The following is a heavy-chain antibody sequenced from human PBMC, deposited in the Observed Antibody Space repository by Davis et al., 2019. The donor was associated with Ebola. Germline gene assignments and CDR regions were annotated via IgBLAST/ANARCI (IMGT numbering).Heavy chain of an antibody. Sequence: ASVKVSCKASGYTFTGYYMHWVRQAPGQGFEWMGWINPNSGGTNYAQKFQGWVTMTRDTSISTAYMELSRLRSDDTAVYYCARDPMVRGVIDYYGMDAWGQGTTVTVSS. CDR1: GYTFTGYY. V-gene: IGHV1-2*04. CDR3: ARDPMVRGVIDYYGMDA. J-gene: IGHJ6*02. CDR2: INPNSGGT. D-gene: IGHD3-10*01.